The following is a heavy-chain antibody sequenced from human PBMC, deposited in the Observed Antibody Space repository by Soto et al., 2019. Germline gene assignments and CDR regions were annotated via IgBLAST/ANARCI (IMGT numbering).Heavy chain of an antibody. CDR1: GGSFSGYY. J-gene: IGHJ4*02. CDR3: ARGGLTCPDY. CDR2: INHSGST. Sequence: QVQLQQWGAGLLKPSETLSLTCAVYGGSFSGYYWSWIRQPPGRGLEGIGEINHSGSTNYSPSLKSRVNISVDTSKSQFSLKLSSVAAAYAAVYYCARGGLTCPDYWGQGNLVTVSS. V-gene: IGHV4-34*01.